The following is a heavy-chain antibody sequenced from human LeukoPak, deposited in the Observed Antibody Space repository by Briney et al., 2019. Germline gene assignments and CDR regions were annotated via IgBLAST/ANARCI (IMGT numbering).Heavy chain of an antibody. V-gene: IGHV1-8*01. CDR1: GYTFTSYD. J-gene: IGHJ4*02. D-gene: IGHD6-13*01. Sequence: ASVTVSFKASGYTFTSYDINWVRQATGQGREWMGWMNPNSGNTGYAQKFQGRVTMTRNTSISTAYMELSSLRSEDTAVYYCTYSSSWLNFDYWGQGTLVTVSS. CDR2: MNPNSGNT. CDR3: TYSSSWLNFDY.